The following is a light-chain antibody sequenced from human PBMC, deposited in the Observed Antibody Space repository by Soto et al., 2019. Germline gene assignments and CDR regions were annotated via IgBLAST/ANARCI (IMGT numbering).Light chain of an antibody. Sequence: DIQMTQSPSSLSASVGDRVTITCRASQDISNYLAWYQQKPGKVPKVLIYAASTLQSGVPSRFSGSGSGTDFTLTISSLQPEDVATYYCQKYDSDPPLFGGGTKVEIK. V-gene: IGKV1-27*01. CDR2: AAS. CDR1: QDISNY. CDR3: QKYDSDPPL. J-gene: IGKJ4*01.